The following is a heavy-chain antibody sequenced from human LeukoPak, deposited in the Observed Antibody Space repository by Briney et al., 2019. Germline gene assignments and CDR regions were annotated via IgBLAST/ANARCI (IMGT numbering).Heavy chain of an antibody. J-gene: IGHJ6*02. Sequence: GGSLRLSCAASGFTFDDYGMSWVRQAPGKGLEWVSGINWNGGSTGYADSVKGRFTISRDNAKNSLYLQMNSLRAEDTALYYCAKGGQWLVARDYYYGMDVWGQGTTVTVSS. D-gene: IGHD6-19*01. CDR3: AKGGQWLVARDYYYGMDV. CDR2: INWNGGST. V-gene: IGHV3-20*04. CDR1: GFTFDDYG.